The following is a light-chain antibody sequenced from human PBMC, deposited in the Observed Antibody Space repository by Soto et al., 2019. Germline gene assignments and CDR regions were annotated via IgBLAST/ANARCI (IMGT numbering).Light chain of an antibody. V-gene: IGKV1-27*01. CDR1: QGISDY. Sequence: DIPMTQSPSSLSASVGDRVTITCRASQGISDYLAWYQQRPGKVPKLLIYAASTLQSGFPSRFSGSGSGPDLTLTISSLQPEDVATYYCQKYNSAPFTFGPGPKVDIK. CDR3: QKYNSAPFT. CDR2: AAS. J-gene: IGKJ3*01.